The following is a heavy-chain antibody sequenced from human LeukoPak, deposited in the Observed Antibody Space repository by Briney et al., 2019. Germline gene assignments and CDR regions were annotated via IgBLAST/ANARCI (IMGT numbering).Heavy chain of an antibody. CDR2: IYYSGTT. V-gene: IGHV4-59*01. J-gene: IGHJ3*02. CDR3: AREGDCTSGTCQRHAFDI. D-gene: IGHD2-8*01. CDR1: GVSISDYY. Sequence: PSETLSLTCTVSGVSISDYYWSWIRQPPGKGLEWIGYIYYSGTTTYNPSLKSRVIMSIDTSKKQFSLKLSSVTAADTAVYYCAREGDCTSGTCQRHAFDIWGQGTTVTVSS.